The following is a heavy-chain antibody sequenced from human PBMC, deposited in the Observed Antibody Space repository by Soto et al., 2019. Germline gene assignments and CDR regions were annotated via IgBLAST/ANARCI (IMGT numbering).Heavy chain of an antibody. CDR1: GGTFSSYP. CDR2: IIPIFGTT. Sequence: SVKVSCKASGGTFSSYPINWVRQAPGQGLEWLGEIIPIFGTTDYAQKLQGRVTLTADESTNTAYMELSSLRSEDTAVYYCATNVDNGYYVRWFDPWGQGTLVTVSS. D-gene: IGHD3-22*01. CDR3: ATNVDNGYYVRWFDP. J-gene: IGHJ5*02. V-gene: IGHV1-69*13.